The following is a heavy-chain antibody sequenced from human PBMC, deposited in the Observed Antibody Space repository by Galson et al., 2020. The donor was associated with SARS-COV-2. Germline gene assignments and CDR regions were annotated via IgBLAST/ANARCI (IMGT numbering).Heavy chain of an antibody. CDR3: ARGEGIVVVTFDY. CDR1: GGSFSGYY. V-gene: IGHV4-34*01. CDR2: INHSGST. D-gene: IGHD2-21*02. J-gene: IGHJ4*02. Sequence: SETLSLTCAVYGGSFSGYYWSWIRQPPGKGLEWTGEINHSGSTNYNPSLKSRVTISVDTSKNQFSLKLSSVTAADTAVYYCARGEGIVVVTFDYWGQGTLVTVSS.